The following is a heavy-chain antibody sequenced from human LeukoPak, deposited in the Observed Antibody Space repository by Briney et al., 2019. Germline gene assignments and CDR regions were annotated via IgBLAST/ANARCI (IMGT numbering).Heavy chain of an antibody. D-gene: IGHD6-19*01. J-gene: IGHJ4*02. CDR1: VGSISRHY. Sequence: DPSETLSLTCTVSVGSISRHYWSWIRQPAGKGLEWIGRIYTSGSTNYNPSLKSRVTISVDTSKNQFSPKLSSVTAADTAVYYCARGIAVAGTYYFDYWGQGTLVTVSS. V-gene: IGHV4-4*07. CDR2: IYTSGST. CDR3: ARGIAVAGTYYFDY.